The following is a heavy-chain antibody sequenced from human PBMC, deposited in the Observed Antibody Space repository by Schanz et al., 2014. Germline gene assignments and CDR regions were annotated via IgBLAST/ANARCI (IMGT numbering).Heavy chain of an antibody. Sequence: VQLVESGGGVVQPGRSLRLSCAASGFSFSSYAMGWVRQARGKGLEWVAILWHDGSKKYYADSVKGRFTVSRDNSKNTLYLQLNSLRAEDTAVYYCARDFHGYGPHLDYWGQGTLVTVSS. J-gene: IGHJ4*02. CDR3: ARDFHGYGPHLDY. V-gene: IGHV3-33*08. D-gene: IGHD5-12*01. CDR2: LWHDGSKK. CDR1: GFSFSSYA.